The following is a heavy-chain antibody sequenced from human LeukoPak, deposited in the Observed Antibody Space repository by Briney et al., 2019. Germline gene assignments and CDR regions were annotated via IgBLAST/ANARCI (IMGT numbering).Heavy chain of an antibody. V-gene: IGHV4-59*01. Sequence: PSETLSLTCTVSGGSISSYYWSWIRQPPGKGLEWIGYIYYSGSTNYNPSLKSRVTISVDTSKNQFSLKLSSVTAADTAVYYCARDYIAARPGKWPDYYYMDVWGKGTTVTASS. CDR2: IYYSGST. J-gene: IGHJ6*03. D-gene: IGHD6-6*01. CDR3: ARDYIAARPGKWPDYYYMDV. CDR1: GGSISSYY.